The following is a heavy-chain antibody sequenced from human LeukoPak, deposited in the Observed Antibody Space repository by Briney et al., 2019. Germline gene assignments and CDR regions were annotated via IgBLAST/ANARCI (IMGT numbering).Heavy chain of an antibody. D-gene: IGHD6-13*01. CDR1: GFTFSSYA. CDR2: ISGSGGSP. CDR3: ANALIGGNTWYYFDC. Sequence: GGSLRLSCAASGFTFSSYAMNWVRQAPGKGLEWVSRISGSGGSPNYANSVKGRFTISRDNSKNTLYLQMNSLRAEDTAVYYCANALIGGNTWYYFDCWGQGTLVSASS. V-gene: IGHV3-23*01. J-gene: IGHJ4*02.